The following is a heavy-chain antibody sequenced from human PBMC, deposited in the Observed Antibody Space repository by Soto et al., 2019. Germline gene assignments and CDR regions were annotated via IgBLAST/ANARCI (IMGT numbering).Heavy chain of an antibody. CDR1: GFTVNGNY. CDR3: ATESPGRGFDH. CDR2: IYNDGST. D-gene: IGHD3-10*01. Sequence: EVQLVESGGGLIQPGGSLRLSCAASGFTVNGNYMSWVRQAPGKGLQWVSAIYNDGSTFYADSVQGRFTISRDNSKNTLFLQMNSLRGEDTAVYYCATESPGRGFDHWGQGTLVTVST. V-gene: IGHV3-53*01. J-gene: IGHJ5*02.